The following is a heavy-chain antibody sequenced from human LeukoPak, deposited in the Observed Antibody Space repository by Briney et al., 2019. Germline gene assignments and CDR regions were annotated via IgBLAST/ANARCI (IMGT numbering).Heavy chain of an antibody. CDR2: IKQDGSEK. CDR3: ASEIKYSSSRDY. J-gene: IGHJ4*02. Sequence: GGSLRLSCAASGFTFSSYWMSWVRQAPGKGLEWVANIKQDGSEKYYEDSVKGRFTISRDNAKNSLYLQMNGLRAEDTAVYYCASEIKYSSSRDYWGQGTLVTVSS. D-gene: IGHD6-13*01. CDR1: GFTFSSYW. V-gene: IGHV3-7*01.